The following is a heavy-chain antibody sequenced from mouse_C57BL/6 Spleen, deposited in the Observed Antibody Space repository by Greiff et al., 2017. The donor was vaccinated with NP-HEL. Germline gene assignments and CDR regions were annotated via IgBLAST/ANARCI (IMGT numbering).Heavy chain of an antibody. V-gene: IGHV1-82*01. CDR2: IYPGDGDT. D-gene: IGHD2-4*01. Sequence: VQLQQSGPELVKPGASVKISCKASGYAFSSSWMNWVKQRPGKGLEWIGRIYPGDGDTNYNGKFKGKATLTVDKSSSTDYMQLSSLTSEDSAVYFCARSTYDYGRGYAMDYWGQGTSVTVSS. CDR3: ARSTYDYGRGYAMDY. CDR1: GYAFSSSW. J-gene: IGHJ4*01.